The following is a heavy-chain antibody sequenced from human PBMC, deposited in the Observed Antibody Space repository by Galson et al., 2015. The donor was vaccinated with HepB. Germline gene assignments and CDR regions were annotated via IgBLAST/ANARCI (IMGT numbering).Heavy chain of an antibody. CDR2: ISSNGGST. CDR3: VKDRVAAARYVDY. D-gene: IGHD6-13*01. V-gene: IGHV3-64D*06. CDR1: GFTFSNYA. Sequence: SLRLSCAASGFTFSNYAMHWVRQAPGKGLEYVSAISSNGGSTYYADSVKGRFTISRDNSKNTLYLQMSSLRAEDTAVYYCVKDRVAAARYVDYWSQGTLGTVSS. J-gene: IGHJ4*02.